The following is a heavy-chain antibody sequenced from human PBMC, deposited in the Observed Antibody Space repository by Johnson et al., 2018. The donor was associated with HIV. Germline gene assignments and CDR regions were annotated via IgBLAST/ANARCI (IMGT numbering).Heavy chain of an antibody. CDR2: INWNGGST. V-gene: IGHV3-20*04. Sequence: VQLVESGGGVVQRGGSLRVSCAASGFTFDDYGMSWVRQAPGKGLEWVSGINWNGGSTGYADSVKGRFTISRDNAKNSLYLQMNSLRAEDTALYYCARALRVVVVAATFDAFDIWGQGTMVTVSS. CDR3: ARALRVVVVAATFDAFDI. CDR1: GFTFDDYG. D-gene: IGHD2-15*01. J-gene: IGHJ3*02.